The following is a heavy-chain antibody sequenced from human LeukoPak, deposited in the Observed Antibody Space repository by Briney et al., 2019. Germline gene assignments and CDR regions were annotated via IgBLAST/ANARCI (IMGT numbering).Heavy chain of an antibody. Sequence: GASVKVSCKASGYTFTSYYMHWVRQAPGQGLEWMGIINPSGGSTSYAQKFQGRVTMTRDTSMSTVYMELSSLRSEDTAVYYCASPSKGIVGAPRPHDAFDIWGQGTMVTVSS. CDR1: GYTFTSYY. V-gene: IGHV1-46*01. CDR3: ASPSKGIVGAPRPHDAFDI. J-gene: IGHJ3*02. D-gene: IGHD1-26*01. CDR2: INPSGGST.